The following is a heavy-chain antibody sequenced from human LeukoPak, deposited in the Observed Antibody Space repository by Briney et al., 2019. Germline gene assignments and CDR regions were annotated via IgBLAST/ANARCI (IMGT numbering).Heavy chain of an antibody. CDR1: GGSISSGDYY. V-gene: IGHV4-30-4*08. D-gene: IGHD2-21*01. J-gene: IGHJ1*01. Sequence: SQTLSLTCTVSGGSISSGDYYWGWIRQPPGKGLEWIGYIYYSGSTYYNPSLKSRVTISVDTSKNQFSLKLSSVTAADTAVYYCARDGPPYCGGDCYSRYFQHWGQGTLVTVSS. CDR3: ARDGPPYCGGDCYSRYFQH. CDR2: IYYSGST.